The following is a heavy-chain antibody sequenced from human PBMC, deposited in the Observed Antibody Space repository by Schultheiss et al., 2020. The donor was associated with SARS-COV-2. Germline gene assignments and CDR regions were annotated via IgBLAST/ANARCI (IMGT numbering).Heavy chain of an antibody. Sequence: GGSLRLSCAASGFTFSSYAMHWVRQAPGKGLEYVSAISSNGGSTYYANSVKGRFTISRDNSKNTLYLQMGSLRAEDMAVYYCARHYGMDVWGQGTTVTVSS. CDR3: ARHYGMDV. V-gene: IGHV3-64*01. CDR2: ISSNGGST. CDR1: GFTFSSYA. J-gene: IGHJ6*02.